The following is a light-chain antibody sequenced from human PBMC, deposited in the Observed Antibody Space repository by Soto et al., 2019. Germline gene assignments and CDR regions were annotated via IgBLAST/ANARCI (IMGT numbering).Light chain of an antibody. V-gene: IGKV1-8*01. CDR3: QQYYSYPRT. J-gene: IGKJ1*01. CDR1: QCISSY. CDR2: AAS. Sequence: AVLMTDPPGSLSASTGCRFTITFRSSQCISSYLAWYQQKPGKAPKLLIYAASTLQSGVPSRFSGSGSGTDFTLTISCLQSEDFATYYCQQYYSYPRTFGQGTKVDI.